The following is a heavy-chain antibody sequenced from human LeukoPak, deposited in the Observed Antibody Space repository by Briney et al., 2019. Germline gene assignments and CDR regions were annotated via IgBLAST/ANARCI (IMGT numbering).Heavy chain of an antibody. CDR1: GYTFSDYY. Sequence: ASVKVSCKASGYTFSDYYMHWVRQGPGQELEWMGWINPNSGATSYARKFQGRVTMTRDTSISAVYMELSRLRSDDTAVYYCARVGGSGSYYIDINWFDPWGQGTLVTVSS. CDR3: ARVGGSGSYYIDINWFDP. CDR2: INPNSGAT. J-gene: IGHJ5*02. V-gene: IGHV1-2*02. D-gene: IGHD3-10*01.